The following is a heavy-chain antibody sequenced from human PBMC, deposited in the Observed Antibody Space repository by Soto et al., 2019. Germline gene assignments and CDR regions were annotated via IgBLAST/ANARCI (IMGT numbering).Heavy chain of an antibody. CDR1: GLTFSSYA. J-gene: IGHJ5*02. Sequence: PGGSLRLSCAASGLTFSSYAMSWVRQAPGKGLEWVSAISGSGGSTYYADSVKGRFTISRDNSKNTLYLQMNSLRAEDTAVYYCAKDPPGLLIAARLGGFDPWGQGTLVTAPQ. CDR3: AKDPPGLLIAARLGGFDP. CDR2: ISGSGGST. D-gene: IGHD6-6*01. V-gene: IGHV3-23*01.